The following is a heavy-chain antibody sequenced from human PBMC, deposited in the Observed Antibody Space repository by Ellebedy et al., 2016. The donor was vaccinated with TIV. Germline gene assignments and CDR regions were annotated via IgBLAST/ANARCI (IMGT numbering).Heavy chain of an antibody. CDR1: GFTFSSYW. V-gene: IGHV3-7*03. CDR2: IKQDGSEK. J-gene: IGHJ4*02. D-gene: IGHD3-10*01. Sequence: GESLKISCAASGFTFSSYWMSWVRQAPGKGLEWVANIKQDGSEKYYVDSVKGRFTISRDNAKNSLYLQMNSLRAEDTAVYYCAKDGDYYGSGIGYWGQGTLVTVSS. CDR3: AKDGDYYGSGIGY.